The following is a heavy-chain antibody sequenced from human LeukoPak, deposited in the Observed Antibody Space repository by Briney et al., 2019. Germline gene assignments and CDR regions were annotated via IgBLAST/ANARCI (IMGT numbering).Heavy chain of an antibody. J-gene: IGHJ4*02. CDR1: GFTFSSYV. V-gene: IGHV3-23*01. Sequence: GGSLRLSCTASGFTFSSYVMSWVRQAPGKGLEWVSAFSGRGSTTYYADSVKGRFTISRDNSKNTLYLQMNSLRAEDTAVYYCAKGTTAGGSGSFDYWGQGTLVTVSS. CDR3: AKGTTAGGSGSFDY. CDR2: FSGRGSTT. D-gene: IGHD1-26*01.